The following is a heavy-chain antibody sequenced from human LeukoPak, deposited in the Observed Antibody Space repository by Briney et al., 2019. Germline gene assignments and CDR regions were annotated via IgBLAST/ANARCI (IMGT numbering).Heavy chain of an antibody. J-gene: IGHJ5*02. CDR3: ARTDNSRYCSGGSCYSDWFDP. V-gene: IGHV1-2*02. CDR2: INPNSGGT. CDR1: GYTFTGYY. D-gene: IGHD2-15*01. Sequence: ASVKVSCKASGYTFTGYYMHWVRQAPGQGLEWMGWINPNSGGTSYAQKFQGRVTMTRDTSISTAYMELSRLRSDDTAVYYCARTDNSRYCSGGSCYSDWFDPWGQGTLVTVSS.